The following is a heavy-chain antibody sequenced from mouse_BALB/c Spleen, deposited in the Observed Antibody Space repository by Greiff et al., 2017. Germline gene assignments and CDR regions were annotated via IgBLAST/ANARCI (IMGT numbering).Heavy chain of an antibody. V-gene: IGHV5-17*02. CDR3: ARPRFAY. CDR1: GFTFSSFG. Sequence: EVQGVESGGGLVQPGGSRKLSCAASGFTFSSFGMHWVRQAPEKGLEWVAYISSGSSTIYYADTVKGRFTISRDNPKNTLFLQMTSLRSEDTAMYYCARPRFAYWGQGTLVTVSA. J-gene: IGHJ3*01. CDR2: ISSGSSTI.